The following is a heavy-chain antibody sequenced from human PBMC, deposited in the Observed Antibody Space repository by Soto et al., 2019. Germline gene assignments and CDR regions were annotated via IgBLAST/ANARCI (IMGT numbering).Heavy chain of an antibody. CDR1: GVSISSHGYF. CDR3: MNYNSGWKY. J-gene: IGHJ4*02. V-gene: IGHV4-39*01. CDR2: TSYSGST. Sequence: SSETLSLTCTVSGVSISSHGYFWGWIRQPPGKGLEWIGMTSYSGSTYYSPSLKSRVTISADTSKNQLSLRLSSATAADTAVFHCMNYNSGWKYWGQGTVVT. D-gene: IGHD5-12*01.